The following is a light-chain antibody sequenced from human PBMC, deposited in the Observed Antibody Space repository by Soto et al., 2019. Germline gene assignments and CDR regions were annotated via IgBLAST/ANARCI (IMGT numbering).Light chain of an antibody. V-gene: IGKV1-27*01. Sequence: DIQMTQSPSSLSASVGDRVTITCRASQGIANYLAWYQQKPGKVPKLLIYAASTLHSGVPSRFSGSGFGTDFTLTISSLQPEEVATYDCQKYNSALSRTFGQGTKVEIK. CDR1: QGIANY. CDR3: QKYNSALSRT. CDR2: AAS. J-gene: IGKJ1*01.